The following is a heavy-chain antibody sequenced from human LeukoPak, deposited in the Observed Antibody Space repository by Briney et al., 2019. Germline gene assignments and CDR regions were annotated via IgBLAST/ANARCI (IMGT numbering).Heavy chain of an antibody. D-gene: IGHD2/OR15-2a*01. CDR1: GYTFTSYG. CDR3: TTLIIILSGAFDF. V-gene: IGHV1-18*01. Sequence: ASVKVSCKASGYTFTSYGISWVRQAPGQGLEWMGWISAYNGNTNYAQKLQGRVTMTTDTSTSTAYMELRSLRPEDTAVYYCTTLIIILSGAFDFWGQGTMVSVSS. J-gene: IGHJ3*01. CDR2: ISAYNGNT.